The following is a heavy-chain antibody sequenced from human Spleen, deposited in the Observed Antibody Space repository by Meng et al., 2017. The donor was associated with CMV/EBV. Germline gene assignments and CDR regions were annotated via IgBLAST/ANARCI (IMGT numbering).Heavy chain of an antibody. J-gene: IGHJ3*02. CDR2: INPSGGST. CDR1: GGTFSTYA. D-gene: IGHD2-21*01. Sequence: ASVKVSCKASGGTFSTYAISWVRQAPGQGLEWMGIINPSGGSTSYAQKFQGRVTMTRDTSMSTVYMELSSLRSEDTAVYYCARDLHMSAFDIWGQGTMVTVSS. V-gene: IGHV1-46*01. CDR3: ARDLHMSAFDI.